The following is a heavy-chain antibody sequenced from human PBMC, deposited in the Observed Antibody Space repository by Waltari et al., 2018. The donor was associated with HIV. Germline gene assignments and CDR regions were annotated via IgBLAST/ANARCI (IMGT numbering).Heavy chain of an antibody. CDR3: ARDRTAVATSAPRGFDP. Sequence: EVQLVESGGGLVQPGGSLRLSCAASGFHFSSSRLNWVRQAPGKGLEWVSYISSSSSTIYYADSVKGRFTISRDNAKNSLYLQMNSLRDEDTAVYYCARDRTAVATSAPRGFDPWGQGTLVTVSS. D-gene: IGHD6-19*01. V-gene: IGHV3-48*02. CDR2: ISSSSSTI. J-gene: IGHJ5*02. CDR1: GFHFSSSR.